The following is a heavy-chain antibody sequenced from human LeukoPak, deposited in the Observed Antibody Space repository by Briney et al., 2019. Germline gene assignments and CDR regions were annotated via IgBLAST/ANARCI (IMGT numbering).Heavy chain of an antibody. D-gene: IGHD5-12*01. J-gene: IGHJ4*02. CDR2: MNPNSGNT. V-gene: IGHV1-8*01. Sequence: GASVKVSCKASGYTFTSYDINWVRQATGQGLEWMGWMNPNSGNTGYAQKFQGRVTMTRNTSISTAYMELSSLRSEDTAVYYCARGSRLRLRRTHPASYYFDYSGQGTLVTVSS. CDR1: GYTFTSYD. CDR3: ARGSRLRLRRTHPASYYFDY.